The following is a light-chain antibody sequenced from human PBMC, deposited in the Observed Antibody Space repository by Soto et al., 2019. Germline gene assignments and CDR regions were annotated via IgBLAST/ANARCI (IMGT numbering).Light chain of an antibody. V-gene: IGKV1-39*01. CDR1: QSISSY. Sequence: DIQMTQSPSSQSASVGDRVTITCRASQSISSYLNWYQQKLGKAPKLLIYAASNLQSGVPSRFSGSGSMTDFTLTISSLQPEDFATYYCQQTYTTPRTFGHGTKVDIK. J-gene: IGKJ1*01. CDR3: QQTYTTPRT. CDR2: AAS.